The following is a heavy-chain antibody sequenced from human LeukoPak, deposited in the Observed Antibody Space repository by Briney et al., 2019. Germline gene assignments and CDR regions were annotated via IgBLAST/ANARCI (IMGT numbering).Heavy chain of an antibody. CDR2: IIPIFGTA. D-gene: IGHD3-10*01. V-gene: IGHV1-69*05. CDR1: GGTFSSYA. CDR3: AAREGVLYYFDY. Sequence: SVKVSYKASGGTFSSYAISWVRQAPGQGLEWMGRIIPIFGTANYAQKFQGRVTITTDESTSTAYMELSSLRSEDTAVYYCAAREGVLYYFDYWGQGTLVTVSS. J-gene: IGHJ4*02.